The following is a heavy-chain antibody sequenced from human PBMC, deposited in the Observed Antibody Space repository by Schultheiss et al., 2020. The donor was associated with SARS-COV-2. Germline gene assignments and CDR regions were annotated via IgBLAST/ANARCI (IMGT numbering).Heavy chain of an antibody. Sequence: GESLKISCAVSGYIFSSYWMSWVRQAPGKGLEWVAYIGVSSAYTKYLDSVRGRFTISRDNAQNSLSLQMNSLRAEDTAIYYCARDRTTGGAFDIWGQGTVVTVSS. CDR2: IGVSSAYT. V-gene: IGHV3-21*05. CDR1: GYIFSSYW. CDR3: ARDRTTGGAFDI. J-gene: IGHJ3*02. D-gene: IGHD1-14*01.